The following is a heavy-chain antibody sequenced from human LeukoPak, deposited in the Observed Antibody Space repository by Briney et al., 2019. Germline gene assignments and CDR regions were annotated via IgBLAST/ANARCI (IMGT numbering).Heavy chain of an antibody. Sequence: GGSLRLSCAASGFTFSSYAMHWVRQAPGKGLEWVAVISYDGSNKYYADSVEGRFTISRDNSKNTLYLQMNSLRAEDTAVYYCAREPEGKRGFDYWGQGTLVTVSS. CDR3: AREPEGKRGFDY. CDR1: GFTFSSYA. CDR2: ISYDGSNK. D-gene: IGHD3-10*01. V-gene: IGHV3-30-3*01. J-gene: IGHJ4*02.